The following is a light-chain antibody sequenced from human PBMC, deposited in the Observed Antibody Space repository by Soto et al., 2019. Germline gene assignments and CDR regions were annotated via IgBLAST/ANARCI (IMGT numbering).Light chain of an antibody. CDR3: QSYDVSLSAGI. J-gene: IGLJ2*01. CDR2: GNS. Sequence: QSVLTQPPSVSGAPGQRVTISCTGTTSNIGAGSDVHWYQQLPGTAPRLLIYGNSERESGVPDRFSDSKSGTSASLDITGLQAEDEAYYYCQSYDVSLSAGIFGGGTKLTVL. CDR1: TSNIGAGSD. V-gene: IGLV1-40*01.